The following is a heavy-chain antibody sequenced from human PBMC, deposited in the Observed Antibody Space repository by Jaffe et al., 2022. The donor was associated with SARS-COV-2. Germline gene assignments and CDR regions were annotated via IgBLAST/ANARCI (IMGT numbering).Heavy chain of an antibody. CDR2: INHSGST. J-gene: IGHJ6*02. CDR3: ARPGGVAVAGTTIEGPYYYGMDV. V-gene: IGHV4-34*01. D-gene: IGHD6-19*01. CDR1: GGSFSGYY. Sequence: QVQLQQWGAGLLKPSETLSLTCAVYGGSFSGYYWSWIRQPPGKGLEWIGEINHSGSTNYNPSLKSRVTISVDTSKNQFSLKLSSVTAADTAVYYCARPGGVAVAGTTIEGPYYYGMDVWGQGTTVTVSS.